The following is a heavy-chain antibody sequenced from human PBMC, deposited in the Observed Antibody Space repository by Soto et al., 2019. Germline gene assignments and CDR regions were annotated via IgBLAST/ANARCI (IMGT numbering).Heavy chain of an antibody. CDR1: GGSISSGGYS. CDR3: ARLITFGGVTKGSWFDP. J-gene: IGHJ5*02. D-gene: IGHD3-16*01. Sequence: QLQLQESGSGLVKPSQTLSLTCAVSGGSISSGGYSWSWIRQPPGKGLEWIGYIYHSGSTYYNPSLKGRVTISVDRSQNQFSLKLSSVTAADTAVYYCARLITFGGVTKGSWFDPWGQGTLVTVSS. CDR2: IYHSGST. V-gene: IGHV4-30-2*01.